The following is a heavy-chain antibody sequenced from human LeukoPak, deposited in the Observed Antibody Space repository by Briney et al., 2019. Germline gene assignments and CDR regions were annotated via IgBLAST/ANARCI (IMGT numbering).Heavy chain of an antibody. Sequence: SETLSLTCTVSGGSISSGDYYWSWIRQPPGKGLEWIGYIYYSGSTYYNPSLKSRVTISVDTSKNQFSLKLSSVTAADTAVYYCARVYDSSGYYYNYYFDYWGQGTLVTVSS. J-gene: IGHJ4*02. CDR3: ARVYDSSGYYYNYYFDY. CDR1: GGSISSGDYY. CDR2: IYYSGST. D-gene: IGHD3-22*01. V-gene: IGHV4-30-4*08.